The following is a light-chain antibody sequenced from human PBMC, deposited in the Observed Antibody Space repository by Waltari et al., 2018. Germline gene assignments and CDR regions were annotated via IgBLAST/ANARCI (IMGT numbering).Light chain of an antibody. V-gene: IGLV1-47*01. CDR2: RNN. CDR1: RSNIGSNY. J-gene: IGLJ3*02. Sequence: QSVLTQPPSASGTPGQRVTISCSGSRSNIGSNYVYWYQQPPGTAPKLLIYRNNQRPSGVHDRFSGSKSGTSASLAISGLRSEDEADYYCAAWDDSLSGRVFGGGTKVTVL. CDR3: AAWDDSLSGRV.